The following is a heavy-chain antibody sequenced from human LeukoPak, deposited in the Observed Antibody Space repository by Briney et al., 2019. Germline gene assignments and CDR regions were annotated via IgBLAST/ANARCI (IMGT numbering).Heavy chain of an antibody. J-gene: IGHJ4*02. V-gene: IGHV3-48*03. D-gene: IGHD6-13*01. CDR1: GFTFSSYE. CDR3: ASELLAFSSSWDDY. CDR2: ISSSGSTI. Sequence: GGSLRLSCAASGFTFSSYEMNWVRQAPGKGLEWASYISSSGSTIYYADSVKGRFTISRDNAKNSLYLQMNSLRAEDTAVYYCASELLAFSSSWDDYWGQGTLVTVSS.